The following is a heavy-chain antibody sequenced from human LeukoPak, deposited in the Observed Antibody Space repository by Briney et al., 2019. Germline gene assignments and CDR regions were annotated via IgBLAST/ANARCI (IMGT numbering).Heavy chain of an antibody. CDR3: ARPYYDSSGYYYRWNYFDY. CDR2: ISYDGSNK. CDR1: GFTFSSYG. Sequence: GGSLRLSCAASGFTFSSYGMHWVRQAPGKGLEWVAVISYDGSNKYYADSVKGRFTISRDNSKNTLYLQMNSLRAEDTAVYYCARPYYDSSGYYYRWNYFDYWGQGTLVTVSS. V-gene: IGHV3-30*19. J-gene: IGHJ4*02. D-gene: IGHD3-22*01.